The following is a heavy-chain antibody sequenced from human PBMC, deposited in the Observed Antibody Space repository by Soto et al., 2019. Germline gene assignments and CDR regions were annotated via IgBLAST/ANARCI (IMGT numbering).Heavy chain of an antibody. D-gene: IGHD3-22*01. CDR2: ISYDGSNK. V-gene: IGHV3-30-3*01. J-gene: IGHJ4*02. Sequence: GGSLRLSCATSGFTFNTYAMHWVRQAPGKGLELVAIISYDGSNKYYADSVKGRFTISRDNPKNTVYLEMSSLRPEDTAVHYCARDLSRGITMIALEIHYWGQGTLVTVSS. CDR3: ARDLSRGITMIALEIHY. CDR1: GFTFNTYA.